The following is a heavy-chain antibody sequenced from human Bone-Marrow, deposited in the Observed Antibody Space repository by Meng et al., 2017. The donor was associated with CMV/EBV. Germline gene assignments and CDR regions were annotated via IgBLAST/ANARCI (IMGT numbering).Heavy chain of an antibody. V-gene: IGHV3-21*01. CDR2: ISSSSSYI. J-gene: IGHJ4*02. Sequence: GGSLRLSCAASGFTFDDYGMNWVRQAPGKGLEWVSSISSSSSYIYYADSVKGRFTISRDNAKNSLYLQMNSLRAEDTAVYYCARDEVVPAAFDYWGQGTLVTVSS. D-gene: IGHD2-2*01. CDR3: ARDEVVPAAFDY. CDR1: GFTFDDYG.